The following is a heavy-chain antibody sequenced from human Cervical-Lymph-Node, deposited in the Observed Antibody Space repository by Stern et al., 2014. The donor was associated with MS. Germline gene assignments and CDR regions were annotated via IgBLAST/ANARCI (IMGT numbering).Heavy chain of an antibody. Sequence: QLQLQESGSGLVKPSQTLSLTCAVSGGSISSGDYSWSWIRQPPGKGLEWIGDIYHSGSTYYNPSLKSRVTLSVDRSKNQFSLKLSSVTAADTAVYYCARSSTVTPNAFDIWGQGTMVTVSS. J-gene: IGHJ3*02. D-gene: IGHD4-17*01. CDR1: GGSISSGDYS. V-gene: IGHV4-30-2*01. CDR3: ARSSTVTPNAFDI. CDR2: IYHSGST.